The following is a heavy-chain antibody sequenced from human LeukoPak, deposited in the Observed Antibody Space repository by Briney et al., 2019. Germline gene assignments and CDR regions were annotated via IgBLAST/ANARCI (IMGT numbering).Heavy chain of an antibody. D-gene: IGHD2-2*01. Sequence: GESLKISCKVSGYSFTSYWIGWVRQMPGKGLEWMGIIYPANSDTRYSPSFQGQVTISADKSISTAYLQWSSLKASDTAMYYCARHMPWPHYAFDIWGQGTMVTVSS. CDR2: IYPANSDT. CDR3: ARHMPWPHYAFDI. V-gene: IGHV5-51*01. J-gene: IGHJ3*02. CDR1: GYSFTSYW.